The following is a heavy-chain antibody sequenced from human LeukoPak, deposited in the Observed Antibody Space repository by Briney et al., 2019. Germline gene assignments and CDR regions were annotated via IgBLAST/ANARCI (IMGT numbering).Heavy chain of an antibody. CDR3: ATSAGDYRAGHYYYMGV. J-gene: IGHJ6*03. V-gene: IGHV1-2*02. Sequence: RASVKVSCKASGYTFTGYYFHWVRQAPGQGLGWMGWINPNTAGTNYAQKFLGGVTLTWDTSISTAYMELTRLTSDDTAVYYCATSAGDYRAGHYYYMGVWGKGTSVTVSS. CDR1: GYTFTGYY. D-gene: IGHD4-11*01. CDR2: INPNTAGT.